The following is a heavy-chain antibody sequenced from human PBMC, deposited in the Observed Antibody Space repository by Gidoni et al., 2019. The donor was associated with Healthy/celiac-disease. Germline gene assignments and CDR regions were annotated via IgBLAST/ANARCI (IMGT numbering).Heavy chain of an antibody. V-gene: IGHV3-21*06. CDR2: ISSSSSYI. CDR3: ARGPRYSSSSAFDI. J-gene: IGHJ3*02. D-gene: IGHD6-13*01. Sequence: EVQLVESGGGLVKPGGSLRLSCAASGFTFSSYSMTWVRQAPGKGLEWVSSISSSSSYIYYADSVKGRFTISRDNAKNSLYLQMNSLRAEDTAVYYCARGPRYSSSSAFDIWGQGTMVTVSS. CDR1: GFTFSSYS.